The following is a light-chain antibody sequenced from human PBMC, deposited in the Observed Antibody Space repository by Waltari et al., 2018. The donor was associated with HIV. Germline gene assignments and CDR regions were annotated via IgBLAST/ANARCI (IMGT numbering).Light chain of an antibody. Sequence: QSVFTQPLSPSGTPGRTFPISCSDTNSNVGSNHVNLYRQVPGTAPKLLMFSNNQRPSGVPDRFSGSTSGTSASLAIRGLKSEDEADYYCAARDDSLNAWVFGGGTKVTVL. J-gene: IGLJ3*02. CDR2: SNN. CDR1: NSNVGSNH. V-gene: IGLV1-44*01. CDR3: AARDDSLNAWV.